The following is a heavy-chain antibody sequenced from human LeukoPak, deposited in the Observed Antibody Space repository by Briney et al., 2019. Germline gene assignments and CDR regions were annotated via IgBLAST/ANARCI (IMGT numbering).Heavy chain of an antibody. D-gene: IGHD4-17*01. CDR3: ASLYGDYVSSDY. Sequence: ASVKVSCKASGYTFTAYYIHWVRQAPGQGREWMGWINPNSGGTNYAQRFQGRVTMTRDTSISTVYMELSRLRSDDTAVYYCASLYGDYVSSDYWGQGTLVTVSA. J-gene: IGHJ4*02. CDR2: INPNSGGT. CDR1: GYTFTAYY. V-gene: IGHV1-2*02.